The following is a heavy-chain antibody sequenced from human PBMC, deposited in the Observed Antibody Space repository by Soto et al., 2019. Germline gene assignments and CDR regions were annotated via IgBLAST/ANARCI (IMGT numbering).Heavy chain of an antibody. D-gene: IGHD5-12*01. CDR3: ARDVPSASGYDYVETNGHGMDV. CDR1: GGSISSGGYS. V-gene: IGHV4-30-2*01. CDR2: IYHSGST. J-gene: IGHJ6*02. Sequence: PSETLSLTCAVSGGSISSGGYSWSWIRQPPGKGLEWIGYIYHSGSTYYNPSLKSRVTISVDTSKNQFSLKLSSVTAADTAVYYCARDVPSASGYDYVETNGHGMDVWGQGTKGTVSS.